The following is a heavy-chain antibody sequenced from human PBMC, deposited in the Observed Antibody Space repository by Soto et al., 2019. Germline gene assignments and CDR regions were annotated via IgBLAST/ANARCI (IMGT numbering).Heavy chain of an antibody. CDR3: ARGTVTTKYYYGMAV. CDR2: ISYDGSNK. CDR1: GFTFSSYA. Sequence: QVQLVESGGGVVQPGRSLRLSCAASGFTFSSYAMHWVRQAPGKGLEWVAVISYDGSNKYYADSVKGRFTISRDNSKNTLYLQMNSLRAEDTAVYYCARGTVTTKYYYGMAVWGQGTTVTVSS. D-gene: IGHD4-4*01. J-gene: IGHJ6*02. V-gene: IGHV3-30-3*01.